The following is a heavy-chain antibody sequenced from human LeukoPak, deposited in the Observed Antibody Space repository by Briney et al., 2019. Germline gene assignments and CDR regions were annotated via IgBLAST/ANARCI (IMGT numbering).Heavy chain of an antibody. Sequence: SETLSLTCTVSDGSVSSYYWSWIRQPAGKGLEWIGRIYTSGSTNYNPSLKSRVTMSVDTSKNQFSLKLSSVTAADTAVYYCARERNDYSGLYGMDVWGQGPTVTVSS. D-gene: IGHD4-11*01. CDR1: DGSVSSYY. V-gene: IGHV4-4*07. CDR3: ARERNDYSGLYGMDV. J-gene: IGHJ6*02. CDR2: IYTSGST.